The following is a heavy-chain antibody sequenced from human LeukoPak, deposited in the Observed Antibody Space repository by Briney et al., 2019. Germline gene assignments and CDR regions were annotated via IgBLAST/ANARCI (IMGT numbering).Heavy chain of an antibody. Sequence: PSETLSLTSAVYGGSFSGYYWSWIRQPPGKGLEWIGEINHSGSTNYNPSLKSRVTISVDTSKNQFSLKLSSVTAADTAVYYCARGRGSTRPHWFDPWGQGTLVTVSS. CDR2: INHSGST. CDR1: GGSFSGYY. D-gene: IGHD2-2*01. CDR3: ARGRGSTRPHWFDP. J-gene: IGHJ5*02. V-gene: IGHV4-34*01.